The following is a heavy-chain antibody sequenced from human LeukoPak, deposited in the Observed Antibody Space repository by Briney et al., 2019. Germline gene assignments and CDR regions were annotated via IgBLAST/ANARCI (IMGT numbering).Heavy chain of an antibody. CDR2: IYYSGST. Sequence: SETLSLTCTVSGGSISSSSYYWGWIRQPPGKGLEWIGSIYYSGSTYYNPSLKSRVTISVDTSKNQFSLKLSSVTAADTAEYYCATPSSGWYYFDYWGQGTLVTVSS. D-gene: IGHD6-19*01. J-gene: IGHJ4*02. CDR3: ATPSSGWYYFDY. V-gene: IGHV4-39*01. CDR1: GGSISSSSYY.